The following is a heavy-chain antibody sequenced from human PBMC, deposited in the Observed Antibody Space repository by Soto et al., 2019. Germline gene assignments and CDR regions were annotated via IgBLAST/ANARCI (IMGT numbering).Heavy chain of an antibody. V-gene: IGHV3-23*01. CDR1: GFTFSSYA. CDR2: ISGSGDST. Sequence: EVQLLESGGGLVQPGGSLRLSCAASGFTFSSYAMNWVRQAPGKGLQWVSVISGSGDSTYYADSVKGRFTISRDNSKNTLYLQMNSLRSKAADVYYCARRNSGWYFDLWGRGTLVTVSS. D-gene: IGHD4-4*01. J-gene: IGHJ2*01. CDR3: ARRNSGWYFDL.